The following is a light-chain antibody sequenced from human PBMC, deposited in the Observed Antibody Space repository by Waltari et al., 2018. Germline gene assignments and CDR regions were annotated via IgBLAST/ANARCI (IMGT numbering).Light chain of an antibody. J-gene: IGLJ2*01. V-gene: IGLV3-19*01. CDR3: HSRNSNGDVL. Sequence: SSELTQDPAVSVALGQTVRITCQGDSLRTYYVSWFQQKAGQAPTLVIYGKNNRPSVIPDRFSASTAGSRASLTSSGAQAEDEADYYCHSRNSNGDVLIGGGTKVTVV. CDR2: GKN. CDR1: SLRTYY.